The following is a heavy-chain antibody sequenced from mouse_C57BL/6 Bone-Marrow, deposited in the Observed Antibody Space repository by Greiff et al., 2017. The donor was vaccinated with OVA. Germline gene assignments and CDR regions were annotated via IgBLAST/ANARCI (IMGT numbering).Heavy chain of an antibody. V-gene: IGHV1-9*01. CDR2: ILPGSGST. J-gene: IGHJ2*01. Sequence: VQLQQSGAELMKPGASVKLSCKATGYTFTGYWIEWVKQRPGHGLEWIGEILPGSGSTNYNEKFKGKATFTADPSSNTAYMPISSLTTEDAAIYVCAIEGTLYYSDYWGQGTTLTVSA. CDR3: AIEGTLYYSDY. CDR1: GYTFTGYW. D-gene: IGHD3-3*01.